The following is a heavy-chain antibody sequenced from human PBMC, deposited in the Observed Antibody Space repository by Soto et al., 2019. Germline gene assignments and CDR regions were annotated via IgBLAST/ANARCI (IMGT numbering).Heavy chain of an antibody. D-gene: IGHD1-26*01. CDR3: ARERGLSRIYYISSSYYFAY. CDR2: ISYDGSNT. CDR1: GFTFSSYG. Sequence: QVQLVESGGGVVQPGRSLRLSCAASGFTFSSYGMHWVRQAPGKGLEWVAIISYDGSNTYYADSVKGRFTISRDNSQNPLYLPMNSLRAADTSVYYCARERGLSRIYYISSSYYFAYWGQGALVTFSS. J-gene: IGHJ4*02. V-gene: IGHV3-30*03.